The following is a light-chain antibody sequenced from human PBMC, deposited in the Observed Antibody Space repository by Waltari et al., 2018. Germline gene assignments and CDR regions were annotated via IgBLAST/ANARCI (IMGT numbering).Light chain of an antibody. CDR3: QAWHTGTSHVV. V-gene: IGLV3-21*04. CDR1: DSASTR. Sequence: SYVLTQPPSVSVAPGMTARITCEGTDSASTRFHWYQQKPGQAPVLVMYYNSDRPSGIPERFSGSNSGNTATLTITRVEAGDEADYYCQAWHTGTSHVVFGGGTKLTVL. CDR2: YNS. J-gene: IGLJ2*01.